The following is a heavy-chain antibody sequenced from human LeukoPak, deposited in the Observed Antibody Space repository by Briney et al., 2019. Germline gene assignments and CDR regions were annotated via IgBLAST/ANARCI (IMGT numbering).Heavy chain of an antibody. J-gene: IGHJ1*01. Sequence: GRSLRLSCAASGFTFSSYAMHWVRRAPGKGLEWVADISFDGDNEYYADSVRGRFMIARDNSKNTVYLQMNSLTIEDTAVYYCAREPSGNFGQLVSSAEYFQHWGQGTRVTVSS. CDR1: GFTFSSYA. D-gene: IGHD5/OR15-5a*01. CDR3: AREPSGNFGQLVSSAEYFQH. V-gene: IGHV3-30-3*01. CDR2: ISFDGDNE.